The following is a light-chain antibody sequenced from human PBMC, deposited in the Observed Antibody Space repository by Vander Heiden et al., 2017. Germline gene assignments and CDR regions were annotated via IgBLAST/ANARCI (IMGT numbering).Light chain of an antibody. CDR3: KQYDNWPLT. Sequence: EIVMTQSPATLSVSPGERVTLSCRASQSISSHLAWYQQKPGQAPRLLIYGAFIRASGIPTSFSGGGSGTDFTLTINTLQSEDFAVYYCKQYDNWPLTFGGGTKVEIK. CDR2: GAF. CDR1: QSISSH. V-gene: IGKV3-15*01. J-gene: IGKJ4*01.